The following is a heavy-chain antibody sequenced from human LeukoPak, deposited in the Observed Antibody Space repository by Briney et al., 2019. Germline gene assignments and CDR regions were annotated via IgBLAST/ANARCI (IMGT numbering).Heavy chain of an antibody. Sequence: PSETLSLTCAVYGGSFSGYYWSWIRQPPGKGLKWIGEINHSGSTNYNPSLKSRVTISVDTSKNQFSLKLSSVTAADTAVHYCARALEYSSSGYYFDYWGQGTLVTVSS. J-gene: IGHJ4*02. CDR3: ARALEYSSSGYYFDY. V-gene: IGHV4-34*01. CDR1: GGSFSGYY. CDR2: INHSGST. D-gene: IGHD6-6*01.